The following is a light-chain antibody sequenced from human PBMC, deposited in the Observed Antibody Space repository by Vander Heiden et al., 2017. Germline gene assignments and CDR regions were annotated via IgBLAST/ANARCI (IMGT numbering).Light chain of an antibody. CDR3: RQYDNFPHT. CDR1: QDIRSY. V-gene: IGKV1-33*01. Sequence: DIQMTQSPSSLSASVGDRVTISCQASQDIRSYLNWYQQKAGKAPKLLIYDASNLETGVPSRFSGSGSGTDFTFTISSLQPEDVATYYCRQYDNFPHTFGQGTRLEIK. J-gene: IGKJ5*01. CDR2: DAS.